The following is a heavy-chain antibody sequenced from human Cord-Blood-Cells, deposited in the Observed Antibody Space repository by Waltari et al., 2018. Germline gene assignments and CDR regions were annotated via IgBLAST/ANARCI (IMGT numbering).Heavy chain of an antibody. V-gene: IGHV4-59*01. CDR1: GGSISSYY. Sequence: QVQLQESGPGLVKPSETLSLTCTVSGGSISSYYWPSIRQPPGKGLEWIGYIYYSGSTHYNPSLKSRVTISVDTSKNQFSLKLSSVTAADTAVYYCARGAEGMSWYVDYWGQGTLVTVSS. CDR2: IYYSGST. CDR3: ARGAEGMSWYVDY. J-gene: IGHJ4*02. D-gene: IGHD6-13*01.